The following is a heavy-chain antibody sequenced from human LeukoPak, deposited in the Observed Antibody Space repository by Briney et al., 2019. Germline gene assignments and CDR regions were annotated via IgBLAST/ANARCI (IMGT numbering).Heavy chain of an antibody. CDR2: IYTSGST. J-gene: IGHJ4*02. CDR1: GGSISSGSYC. CDR3: ARDSHTIFGVVTPFDY. Sequence: SETLSLTCTVSGGSISSGSYCWSWIRQPAGKGLEWIGRIYTSGSTNYNPSLKSRVTISVDTSKNQFSLKLSSVTAADTAVYYCARDSHTIFGVVTPFDYWGQGTLVTVSS. V-gene: IGHV4-61*02. D-gene: IGHD3-3*01.